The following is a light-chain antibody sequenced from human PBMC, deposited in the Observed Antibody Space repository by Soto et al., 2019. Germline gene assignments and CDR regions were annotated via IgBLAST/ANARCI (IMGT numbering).Light chain of an antibody. J-gene: IGLJ7*01. CDR3: SSYAGSDNFVL. Sequence: QSVLSQPPSASGSPGQSVTLSCTGSSSDVGGYNFVSWYQHLPGKAPKLMIYEVIQRPSGVPDRFSGSKSGNTASLTVSGLQAEDEADYYCSSYAGSDNFVLFGGGTQLTVL. CDR2: EVI. V-gene: IGLV2-8*01. CDR1: SSDVGGYNF.